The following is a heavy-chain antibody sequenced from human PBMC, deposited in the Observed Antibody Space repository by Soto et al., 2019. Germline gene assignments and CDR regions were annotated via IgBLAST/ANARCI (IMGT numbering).Heavy chain of an antibody. CDR2: IYPGDSDT. CDR1: GYSFTSYW. Sequence: GESLKISCKGSGYSFTSYWIGWVRQMPGKGLEWMGIIYPGDSDTRYSPSFQGQVTISADKSISTAYLQWSSLKASDTAMYYCARHGSRVYYYYYGMDVWGQGTTVTVSS. CDR3: ARHGSRVYYYYYGMDV. J-gene: IGHJ6*02. V-gene: IGHV5-51*01.